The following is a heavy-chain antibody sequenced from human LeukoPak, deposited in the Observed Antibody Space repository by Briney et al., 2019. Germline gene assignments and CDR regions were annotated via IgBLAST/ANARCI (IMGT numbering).Heavy chain of an antibody. CDR2: IRSKANSYAT. Sequence: GGSLRLSCAASGFTFSGSAMHWVRQASGKGLEWVSRIRSKANSYATAYAASVKGRFTISRDDSENTAYLQMNSLKTEDTAVYYCTRRPYDYYDSSGDAFDIWGQGTMVTVSS. CDR3: TRRPYDYYDSSGDAFDI. CDR1: GFTFSGSA. V-gene: IGHV3-73*01. D-gene: IGHD3-22*01. J-gene: IGHJ3*02.